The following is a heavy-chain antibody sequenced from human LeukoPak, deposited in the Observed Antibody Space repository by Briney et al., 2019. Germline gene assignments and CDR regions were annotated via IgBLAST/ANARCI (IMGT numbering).Heavy chain of an antibody. J-gene: IGHJ5*02. V-gene: IGHV1-69*13. CDR2: IIPIFGTA. D-gene: IGHD6-13*01. CDR1: GGTFSSYA. CDR3: ARGAAAGATRFDP. Sequence: SVKVSCKASGGTFSSYAISWVRQAPGQGLEWMGGIIPIFGTANYAQRFQGRVTITADESTSTAYMELSSLRSEDTAVYYCARGAAAGATRFDPWGQGTLVTVSS.